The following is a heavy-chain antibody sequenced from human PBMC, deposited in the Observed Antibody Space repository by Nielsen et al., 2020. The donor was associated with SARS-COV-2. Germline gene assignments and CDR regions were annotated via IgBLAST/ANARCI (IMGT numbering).Heavy chain of an antibody. J-gene: IGHJ4*02. CDR1: GFTFSDYY. CDR2: ISSSSSYT. D-gene: IGHD1-20*01. Sequence: LSLTCAASGFTFSDYYMSWIRQAPGKGLEWVSYISSSSSYTNYADSVKGRFTISRDNAKNSLYLQMNSLRAEDTAVYYCARALLGKGVTGLDCWGQGTLVTVSS. CDR3: ARALLGKGVTGLDC. V-gene: IGHV3-11*05.